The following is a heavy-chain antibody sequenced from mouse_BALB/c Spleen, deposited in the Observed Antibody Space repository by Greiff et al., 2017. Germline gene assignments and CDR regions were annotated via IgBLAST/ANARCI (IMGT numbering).Heavy chain of an antibody. D-gene: IGHD2-4*01. CDR3: AREGYDYSWFAY. CDR2: INPYNGAT. J-gene: IGHJ3*01. V-gene: IGHV1-31*01. CDR1: GYSFTGYY. Sequence: VQLQQSGPELVKPGASVKISCKASGYSFTGYYMHWVKQSHVKSLEWIGRINPYNGATSYNQNFKDKASLTVDKSSSTAYMELHSLTSEDSAVYYCAREGYDYSWFAYWGQGTLVTVSA.